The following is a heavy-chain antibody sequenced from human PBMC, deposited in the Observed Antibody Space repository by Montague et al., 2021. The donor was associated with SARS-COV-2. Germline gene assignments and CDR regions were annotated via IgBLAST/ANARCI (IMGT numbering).Heavy chain of an antibody. J-gene: IGHJ4*02. CDR2: ISYDGSNK. V-gene: IGHV3-30-3*01. D-gene: IGHD3-10*01. Sequence: SLRLSCAASGFTFSSSAMTWVRQAPGKGLEWVAVISYDGSNKYYADSVKGRFTISRDNSKNTLYLQMNSLRAEDTAVYYCARVPQGLLWFWEMDYWGQGTLVTVSS. CDR1: GFTFSSSA. CDR3: ARVPQGLLWFWEMDY.